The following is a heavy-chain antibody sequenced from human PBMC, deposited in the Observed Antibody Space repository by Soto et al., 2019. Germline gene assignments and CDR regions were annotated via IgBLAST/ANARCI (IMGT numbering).Heavy chain of an antibody. CDR3: AREAVGGSGYYYFDY. D-gene: IGHD3-3*01. V-gene: IGHV1-69*13. CDR2: IIPIFGAA. Sequence: SVKVSCKASGGTFSSYAISWVRQAPGQGLEWMGGIIPIFGAANYARKFQGRVTITADESTSTAYMELSSLRSEDTAVYYCAREAVGGSGYYYFDYWGQGTLVTVSS. CDR1: GGTFSSYA. J-gene: IGHJ4*02.